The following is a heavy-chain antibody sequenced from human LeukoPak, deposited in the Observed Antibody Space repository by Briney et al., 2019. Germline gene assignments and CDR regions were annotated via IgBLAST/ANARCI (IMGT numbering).Heavy chain of an antibody. Sequence: GGSLRLSCVFSGFTSRKCCMKWVPQSPGKGLEWVASINEDGSGKYSMDSVKARVTISRDNAKHSLDLQINRLTVEDTAIFYCVRDDGDVSGKRTTVTVSS. V-gene: IGHV3-7*01. J-gene: IGHJ6*04. CDR1: GFTSRKCC. CDR2: INEDGSGK. CDR3: VRDDGDV.